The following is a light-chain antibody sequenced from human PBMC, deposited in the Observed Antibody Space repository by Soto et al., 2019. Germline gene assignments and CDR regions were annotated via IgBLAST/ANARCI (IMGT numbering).Light chain of an antibody. CDR3: QQFDTLIT. Sequence: DIQMTQSPSSLSVSVVDRFTITFQASQDISFVLNWYQQKPGKAPKLLVYDASILQAGVPSRFSGGGSGTDFTFTISSLHPEDVATYYCQQFDTLITFGQGTRLEI. V-gene: IGKV1-33*01. J-gene: IGKJ5*01. CDR2: DAS. CDR1: QDISFV.